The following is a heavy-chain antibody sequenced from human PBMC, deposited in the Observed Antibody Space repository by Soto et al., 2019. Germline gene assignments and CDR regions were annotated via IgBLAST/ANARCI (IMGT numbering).Heavy chain of an antibody. CDR3: AKDNAQTNIYANYYHYYVMDV. V-gene: IGHV3-30*18. CDR1: VFTFSSYG. J-gene: IGHJ6*02. CDR2: ISYDGSNK. D-gene: IGHD2-2*01. Sequence: GGSLRHSCAASVFTFSSYGMHVGRQAPGKGLEWVAVISYDGSNKYYADSVKGRFTISRDNSKNTLYLQMNSLRAEDTAVYYCAKDNAQTNIYANYYHYYVMDVSGQGSTVIVS.